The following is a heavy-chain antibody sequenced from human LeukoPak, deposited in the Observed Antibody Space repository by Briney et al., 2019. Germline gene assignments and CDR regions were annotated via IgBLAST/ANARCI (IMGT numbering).Heavy chain of an antibody. V-gene: IGHV5-51*01. Sequence: GESLKISCKGSGYSFTSYWIGWVRQMPGKGLEWMGIIYPGDSDTRYSPSFQGQVTISADKSISTAYLQWSSLKASDTAMYYCARRRYRVPTYYYGSGSYSPGAFDIWGQGTMVTVSS. CDR1: GYSFTSYW. CDR3: ARRRYRVPTYYYGSGSYSPGAFDI. CDR2: IYPGDSDT. D-gene: IGHD3-10*01. J-gene: IGHJ3*02.